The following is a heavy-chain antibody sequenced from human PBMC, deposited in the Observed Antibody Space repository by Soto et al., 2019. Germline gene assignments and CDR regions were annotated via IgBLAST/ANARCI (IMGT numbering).Heavy chain of an antibody. V-gene: IGHV1-69*13. D-gene: IGHD3-16*02. CDR3: ATNNRASYHFDY. CDR2: IIPLFGTT. CDR1: GGTFSSYA. J-gene: IGHJ4*02. Sequence: SVKLSCKAFGGTFSSYAISWVRQAPGQGLEWMGGIIPLFGTTNYAPKFQGRVAITADERARTAYMDLSSLKSEDTAVYYCATNNRASYHFDYWGQGTLVTVSS.